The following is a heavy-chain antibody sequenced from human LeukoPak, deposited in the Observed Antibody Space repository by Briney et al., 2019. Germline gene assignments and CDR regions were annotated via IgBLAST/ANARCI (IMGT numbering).Heavy chain of an antibody. CDR1: GDSISSGSHY. Sequence: PSQTLSLTCTVSGDSISSGSHYWCWIRQPPGTGLEWIGYIYYSGSTNYNPSLKSRATMSLDTSKNQFSLNLNSVTAADTAVYYCARDPGYSGIDYWGQGTLVTVSS. CDR2: IYYSGST. J-gene: IGHJ4*02. V-gene: IGHV4-61*01. D-gene: IGHD5-12*01. CDR3: ARDPGYSGIDY.